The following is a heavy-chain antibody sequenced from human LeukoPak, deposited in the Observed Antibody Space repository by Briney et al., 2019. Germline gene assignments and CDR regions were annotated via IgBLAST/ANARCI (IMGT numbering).Heavy chain of an antibody. CDR3: AKLNLGEMAYFDS. V-gene: IGHV3-23*01. Sequence: QPGGSLRLSCAASGFTFSSYAMSWVRQAPGKGLEWVSSISVGGGDTFTADSVKGWFTITRENSKNTLYLQMMGLRVEDTAIYYCAKLNLGEMAYFDSWGQGILVTVSS. CDR2: ISVGGGDT. D-gene: IGHD2-21*01. J-gene: IGHJ4*02. CDR1: GFTFSSYA.